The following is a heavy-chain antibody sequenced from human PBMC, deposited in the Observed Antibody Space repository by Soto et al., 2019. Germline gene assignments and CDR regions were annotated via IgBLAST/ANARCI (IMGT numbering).Heavy chain of an antibody. Sequence: EVQLVESGGGLVKPGGSLRLSCAASGFTCSTYSMNWVRQALWTGMEWVSSISSSSKYLYYADSVIGRFTIYRDNDNNSRYLQLNSLRGEDTAVYYCARTDYGYYVRGAFDLWGQGTMVTVSS. CDR1: GFTCSTYS. CDR2: ISSSSKYL. D-gene: IGHD4-17*01. J-gene: IGHJ3*01. V-gene: IGHV3-21*01. CDR3: ARTDYGYYVRGAFDL.